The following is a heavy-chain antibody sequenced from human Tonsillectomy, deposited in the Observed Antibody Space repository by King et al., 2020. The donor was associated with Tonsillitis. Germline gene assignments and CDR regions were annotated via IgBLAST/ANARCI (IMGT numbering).Heavy chain of an antibody. V-gene: IGHV1-2*02. CDR3: ARDKAAGPAQNLGRMDV. CDR1: GYTFTGHY. J-gene: IGHJ6*02. Sequence: VQLVESGAEVKKPGASVRVSCKASGYTFTGHYMHWVRQAPGQGLEWMGRFNPNNGGTNYAPKFQGRVTMTRDTSISTAYMELSRQRSSHTAVYYCARDKAAGPAQNLGRMDVWGQGTTVTVSS. CDR2: FNPNNGGT. D-gene: IGHD6-13*01.